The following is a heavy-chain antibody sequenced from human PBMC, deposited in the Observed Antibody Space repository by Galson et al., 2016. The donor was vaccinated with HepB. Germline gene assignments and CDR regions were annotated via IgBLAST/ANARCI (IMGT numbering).Heavy chain of an antibody. V-gene: IGHV3-15*01. CDR1: GFTFDDYG. CDR2: IKSKTDGGTT. D-gene: IGHD3-3*01. CDR3: TATYYDFWNASQIHH. Sequence: SLRLSCAATGFTFDDYGMSWVRQAPGKGLEWVGRIKSKTDGGTTDYAAPVKGRFTISRDDSKNTLYLQMNGLKTEDTAVYYCTATYYDFWNASQIHHWGQGTLVTVSS. J-gene: IGHJ1*01.